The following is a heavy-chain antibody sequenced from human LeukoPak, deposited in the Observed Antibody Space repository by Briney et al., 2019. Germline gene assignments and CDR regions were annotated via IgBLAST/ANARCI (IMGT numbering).Heavy chain of an antibody. J-gene: IGHJ6*03. V-gene: IGHV4-59*04. CDR2: IYYSGNS. D-gene: IGHD2-15*01. CDR1: GGSISSYY. Sequence: SETLSLTCSVSGGSISSYYWSWIRQPPGKGLEWIGSIYYSGNSYYNPSLKSRVTMSIDTSKNQFSLKVNSVTAADTAVYYCASLQGYCSGNRCPSSANYYYYMDVWGKGTTVTVSS. CDR3: ASLQGYCSGNRCPSSANYYYYMDV.